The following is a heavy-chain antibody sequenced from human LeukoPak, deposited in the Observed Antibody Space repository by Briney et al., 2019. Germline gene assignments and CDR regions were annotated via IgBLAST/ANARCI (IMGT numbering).Heavy chain of an antibody. D-gene: IGHD5-18*01. CDR1: GVSISSSNSY. J-gene: IGHJ4*02. CDR3: ARHASRGYSYGPVSYAYYFDY. V-gene: IGHV4-39*01. Sequence: PSETLSLTCTVSGVSISSSNSYWGWIRQPPGKGLEWIGSIYYSGNTYYNASLKSQVSISIDTSKNQFSLKLSSVTAADTAVYYCARHASRGYSYGPVSYAYYFDYWGQGTLVTVSS. CDR2: IYYSGNT.